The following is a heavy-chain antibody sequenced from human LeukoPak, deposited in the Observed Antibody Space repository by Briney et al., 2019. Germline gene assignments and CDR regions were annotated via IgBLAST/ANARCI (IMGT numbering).Heavy chain of an antibody. CDR1: GYTFTSYY. CDR3: ARDSGMVRGTVDY. D-gene: IGHD3-10*01. CDR2: IKPSGGST. Sequence: ASAKVSCKASGYTFTSYYMYWVRQAPGQGLEWMGIIKPSGGSTSYAQKFQGRVTMTRDTSTSTVYMELSSLRSEDTAVYYCARDSGMVRGTVDYWGQGTLVTVSS. J-gene: IGHJ4*02. V-gene: IGHV1-46*01.